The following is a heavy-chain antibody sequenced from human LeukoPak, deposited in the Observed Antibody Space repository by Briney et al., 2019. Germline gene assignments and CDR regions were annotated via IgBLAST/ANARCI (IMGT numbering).Heavy chain of an antibody. D-gene: IGHD6-13*01. CDR2: ITPYDGNT. CDR3: ARGGSSRLSPNFDN. J-gene: IGHJ4*02. Sequence: ASVKVSCKASGYTFTDYGLSWVRQAPGQGLEWMGWITPYDGNTNYAQKFQGRVTMTTDSSTNTAYMELRSLISDDTAVYYCARGGSSRLSPNFDNWGQGALVTVSS. CDR1: GYTFTDYG. V-gene: IGHV1-18*01.